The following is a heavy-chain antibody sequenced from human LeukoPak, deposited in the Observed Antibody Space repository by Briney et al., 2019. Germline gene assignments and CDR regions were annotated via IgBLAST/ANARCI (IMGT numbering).Heavy chain of an antibody. CDR1: GFTFSSYS. CDR2: ISGSGGST. Sequence: PGGSLRLSRAASGFTFSSYSMNWVRQAPGKGLEWVSAISGSGGSTYYADSVKGRFTISRDNSKNTLYLQMNSLRAEDTAVYYCAKDSIVVVPAATDDYGMDVWGQGTTVTVSS. V-gene: IGHV3-23*01. J-gene: IGHJ6*02. D-gene: IGHD2-2*01. CDR3: AKDSIVVVPAATDDYGMDV.